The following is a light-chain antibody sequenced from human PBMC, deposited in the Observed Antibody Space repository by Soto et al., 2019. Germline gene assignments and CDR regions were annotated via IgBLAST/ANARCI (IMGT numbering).Light chain of an antibody. Sequence: EKVMTQSPATLSVSLGERATLSCRASESVSNNLAWYHQKPGQAPRLLIYGASTRATGVPGRFNGSGSGTEFTLTITSLQSEDFGFYYCQQYDYWLSLTFGGGTRVQ. CDR2: GAS. CDR3: QQYDYWLSLT. V-gene: IGKV3-15*01. J-gene: IGKJ4*01. CDR1: ESVSNN.